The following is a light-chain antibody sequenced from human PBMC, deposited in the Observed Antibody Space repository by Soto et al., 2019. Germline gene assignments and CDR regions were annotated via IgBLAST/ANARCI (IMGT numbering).Light chain of an antibody. CDR2: GAS. CDR1: QSVSSSY. V-gene: IGKV3-20*01. CDR3: QQYDSSPIT. J-gene: IGKJ5*01. Sequence: EIVLTQSPGTLSLSPGERATLPCTSSQSVSSSYLAWYXEKHGQGXSLXIYGASRRATGIPDRFSGSGSGTDLTITISRLEPEDFEVYHCQQYDSSPITFGQGTRLEIK.